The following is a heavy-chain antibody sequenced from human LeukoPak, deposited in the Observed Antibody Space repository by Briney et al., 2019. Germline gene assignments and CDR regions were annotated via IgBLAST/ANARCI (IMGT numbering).Heavy chain of an antibody. CDR3: TGSWGGAFDI. CDR2: ISAYNGNT. CDR1: GYTFTSYG. J-gene: IGHJ3*02. Sequence: GASVKVSCKASGYTFTSYGISWVRQAPGQGLEWMGWISAYNGNTNYAQKFQGRVTITTDESTSTAYMELSSLRSEDTAVYYCTGSWGGAFDIWGQGTMVTVSS. V-gene: IGHV1-18*01. D-gene: IGHD3-16*01.